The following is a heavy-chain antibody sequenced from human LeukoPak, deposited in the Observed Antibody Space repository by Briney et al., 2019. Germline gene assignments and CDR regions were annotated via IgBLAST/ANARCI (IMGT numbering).Heavy chain of an antibody. V-gene: IGHV3-30*18. CDR1: GFTFSSYG. CDR3: AKDRGSGIGYYYYYGMDV. J-gene: IGHJ6*02. CDR2: ISYDGSNK. D-gene: IGHD3-10*01. Sequence: PGGALRLSCAASGFTFSSYGMHWVRQAPGKGLEWVAVISYDGSNKYYADSVKGRFTISRDNSKNTLYLQMNSLRAEDTAVYYCAKDRGSGIGYYYYYGMDVWGQGTTVTVSS.